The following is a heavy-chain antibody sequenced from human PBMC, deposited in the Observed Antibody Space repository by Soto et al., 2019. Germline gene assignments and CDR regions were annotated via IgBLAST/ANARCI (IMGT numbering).Heavy chain of an antibody. CDR1: GFSLRTSGVG. V-gene: IGHV2-5*01. D-gene: IGHD6-19*01. Sequence: GSGPTLVNPTQTLTLTCIFSGFSLRTSGVGVGWIRQPPGKALEWLGFIYWNDDKRYSPSLKSRLTITKDTSKNQVVLTMTNMDAVDTATYYCAHRNLIYSIGPIGDYWGQGTLVTVSS. J-gene: IGHJ4*02. CDR2: IYWNDDK. CDR3: AHRNLIYSIGPIGDY.